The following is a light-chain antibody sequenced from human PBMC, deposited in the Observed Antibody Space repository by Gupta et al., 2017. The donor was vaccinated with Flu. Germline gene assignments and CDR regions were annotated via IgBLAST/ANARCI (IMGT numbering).Light chain of an antibody. CDR1: SSDVVGYSY. CDR3: SSYTSSSTLV. V-gene: IGLV2-14*01. CDR2: EVS. J-gene: IGLJ1*01. Sequence: QSALTQPASVSGSPGQSITISCTGTSSDVVGYSYVSWYQQHPGKAPKLMIYEVSNRPSGVSNRFSGSKSGNTASLTISGLQAEDEADYYCSSYTSSSTLVFGTGTKVTVL.